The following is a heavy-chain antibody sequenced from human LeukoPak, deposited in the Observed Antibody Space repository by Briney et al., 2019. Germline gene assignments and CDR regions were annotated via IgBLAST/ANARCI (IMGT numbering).Heavy chain of an antibody. J-gene: IGHJ4*02. D-gene: IGHD6-13*01. CDR1: GFTLSSYA. Sequence: PGGSLRLSCAASGFTLSSYAMHWVRQAPGKGLEWVAVISYDGSNKYYADSVKGRFTISRDNSKNTLYLQMNSLRAEDTAVYYCARDPGGIAAPDYWGQGTLVTVSS. CDR3: ARDPGGIAAPDY. V-gene: IGHV3-30-3*01. CDR2: ISYDGSNK.